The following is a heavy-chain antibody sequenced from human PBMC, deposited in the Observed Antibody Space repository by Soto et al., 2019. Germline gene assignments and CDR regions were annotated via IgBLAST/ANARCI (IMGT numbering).Heavy chain of an antibody. CDR2: IYYSGST. V-gene: IGHV4-59*01. CDR3: ARVKGGYNYHWFDP. Sequence: SETLSLTCTVSGGSISSYYWSWIRQPPGKGLEWIGYIYYSGSTNYNPSLKGRVTISVDTSKNQFSLKLSSVTAADTAVYYCARVKGGYNYHWFDPWGQGTLVTVSS. D-gene: IGHD5-12*01. J-gene: IGHJ5*02. CDR1: GGSISSYY.